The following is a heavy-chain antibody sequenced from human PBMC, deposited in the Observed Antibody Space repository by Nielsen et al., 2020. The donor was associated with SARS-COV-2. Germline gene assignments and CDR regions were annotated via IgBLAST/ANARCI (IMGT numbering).Heavy chain of an antibody. Sequence: GESLKISCAASGFTFSSYGMHWVRQAPGKGLEWVAVISYDGSNKYYADSVKGRFTISRDNSKNTLYLQMNSLRAEDTAVYYCAKDFGFGSYGDYFDYWGQGTLVTVSS. CDR3: AKDFGFGSYGDYFDY. D-gene: IGHD5-18*01. J-gene: IGHJ4*02. CDR1: GFTFSSYG. V-gene: IGHV3-30*18. CDR2: ISYDGSNK.